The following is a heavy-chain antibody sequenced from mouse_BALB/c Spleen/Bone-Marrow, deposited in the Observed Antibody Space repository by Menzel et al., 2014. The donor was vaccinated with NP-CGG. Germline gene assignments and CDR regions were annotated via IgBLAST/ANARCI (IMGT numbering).Heavy chain of an antibody. V-gene: IGHV1-14*01. CDR1: GYTFTSYV. J-gene: IGHJ4*01. Sequence: EVHLVESGPELVKPGASVKMSCKASGYTFTSYVMHWVKQKPGQGLEWVGYINPYNDGTNYNEKFKGKATLTSDKSSSTVYMELSSLTSEDSAVYYCARGGSYYAVDYWGQGTSVTVSS. CDR2: INPYNDGT. CDR3: ARGGSYYAVDY.